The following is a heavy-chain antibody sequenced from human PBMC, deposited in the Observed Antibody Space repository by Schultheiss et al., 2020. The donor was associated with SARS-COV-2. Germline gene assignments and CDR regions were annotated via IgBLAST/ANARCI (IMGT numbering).Heavy chain of an antibody. CDR3: ARVDQLLCHDY. D-gene: IGHD2-2*01. CDR2: INHSGST. J-gene: IGHJ4*02. Sequence: SETLSLTCTVSGGSISSYYWSWIRQPPGKGLEWIGEINHSGSTNYNPSLKSRVTISVDTSKNQFSLKLSSVTAADTAVYYCARVDQLLCHDYWGQGTLVTVSS. V-gene: IGHV4-34*01. CDR1: GGSISSYY.